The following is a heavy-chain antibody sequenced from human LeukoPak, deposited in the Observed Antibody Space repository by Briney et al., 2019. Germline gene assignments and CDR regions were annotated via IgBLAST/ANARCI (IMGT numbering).Heavy chain of an antibody. CDR1: GFTFSSFG. Sequence: PGGSLRLSCAASGFTFSSFGMTWVRQAPGKGLEWVSSISVDGGEKNYADSVKGRFVISRDNSKNTVYLQMNSLRAEDTAVYYFAKGSGNGYGSGPFDYWGQGTLVTVSS. CDR2: ISVDGGEK. V-gene: IGHV3-23*01. J-gene: IGHJ4*02. CDR3: AKGSGNGYGSGPFDY. D-gene: IGHD3-10*01.